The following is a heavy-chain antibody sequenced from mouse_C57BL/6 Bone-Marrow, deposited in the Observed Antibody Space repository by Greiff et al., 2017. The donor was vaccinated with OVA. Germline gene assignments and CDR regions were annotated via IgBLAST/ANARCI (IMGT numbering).Heavy chain of an antibody. D-gene: IGHD2-2*01. CDR2: INPNHGGT. CDR3: ARGDYGYDAGFAY. CDR1: GYTFTDYY. J-gene: IGHJ3*01. Sequence: VQLQQSGPELVKPGASVKISCKASGYTFTDYYMNWVKQSHGKSLEWIGDINPNHGGTSYNQKFKGKATLTVDKSSSTAYMELRSLTSEDSAVYYCARGDYGYDAGFAYWGQGTLVTVSA. V-gene: IGHV1-26*01.